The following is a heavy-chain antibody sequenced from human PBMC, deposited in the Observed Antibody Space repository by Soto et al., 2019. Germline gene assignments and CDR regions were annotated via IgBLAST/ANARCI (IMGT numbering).Heavy chain of an antibody. CDR1: GGSITSHHYY. D-gene: IGHD2-2*01. CDR2: IYSGGNT. CDR3: GSGPSTTWIDN. Sequence: QLQVQESGPGQVKPSQTLSLTCTVSGGSITSHHYYWGWIRQPPGKGLEWIGSIYSGGNTYYNPSLRSRLTIFVDTAKKLISLKLNSVTAADSAIYYCGSGPSTTWIDNWGLGTQVSVSS. J-gene: IGHJ4*02. V-gene: IGHV4-39*01.